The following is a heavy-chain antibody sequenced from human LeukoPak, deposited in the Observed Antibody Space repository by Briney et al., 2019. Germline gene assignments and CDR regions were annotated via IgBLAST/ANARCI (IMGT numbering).Heavy chain of an antibody. J-gene: IGHJ5*02. CDR2: INPNSGGT. Sequence: ASVKVSCKASGYRFTSYGISWVRQAPGQGLEWMGWINPNSGGTNYAQKFQGRVTMTRDTSISTAYMELSRRRSDDTAVYYCARVLLWFGEFSLFDPWGQGTLVTVSS. V-gene: IGHV1-2*02. D-gene: IGHD3-10*01. CDR1: GYRFTSYG. CDR3: ARVLLWFGEFSLFDP.